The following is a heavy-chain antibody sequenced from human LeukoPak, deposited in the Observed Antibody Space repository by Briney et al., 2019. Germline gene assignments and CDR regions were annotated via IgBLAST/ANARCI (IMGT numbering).Heavy chain of an antibody. V-gene: IGHV4-34*12. CDR2: IFYSGST. CDR1: GGSFSGYQ. D-gene: IGHD5-12*01. J-gene: IGHJ3*02. CDR3: ARHSRSGYSDYESAFDI. Sequence: SETLSLTCAVYGGSFSGYQWSWIRQPPGKGLEWIGTIFYSGSTYYNPSLKSRITISVDTSKNQFSLKLSSVTAADTAVYYCARHSRSGYSDYESAFDIWGQGTMVIVSS.